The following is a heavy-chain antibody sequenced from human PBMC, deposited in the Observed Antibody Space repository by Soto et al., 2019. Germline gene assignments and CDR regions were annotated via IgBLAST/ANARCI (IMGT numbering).Heavy chain of an antibody. V-gene: IGHV3-21*01. CDR1: GFTFSSYS. Sequence: GGSLRLSCAASGFTFSSYSMNWVRQAPGRGLEWVSSISSSSSYIYYADSVKGRFTISRDNAKNSLYLQMNSLRAEDTAGYYCAREDLAVAGTGGPPQPDFDYWGQGTLVTVSS. CDR3: AREDLAVAGTGGPPQPDFDY. CDR2: ISSSSSYI. J-gene: IGHJ4*02. D-gene: IGHD6-19*01.